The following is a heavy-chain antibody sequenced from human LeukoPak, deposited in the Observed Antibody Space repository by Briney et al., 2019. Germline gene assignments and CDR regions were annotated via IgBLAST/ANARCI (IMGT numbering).Heavy chain of an antibody. Sequence: PSETLSLTCTVSGGSISNDYWGWVRQPAGKGLEWIGHIYITGTSNYNPSLQSRVTMSLDTSKNKFSLKLTSVTAADTAVYYCAKLAPRGGFDIWGQGTMVSVSS. V-gene: IGHV4-4*07. CDR3: AKLAPRGGFDI. CDR1: GGSISNDY. CDR2: IYITGTS. J-gene: IGHJ3*02. D-gene: IGHD3-3*02.